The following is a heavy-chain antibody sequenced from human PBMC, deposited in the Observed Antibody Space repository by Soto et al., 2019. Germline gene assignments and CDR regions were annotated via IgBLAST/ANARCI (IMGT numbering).Heavy chain of an antibody. V-gene: IGHV3-74*01. CDR2: IDHDGPT. CDR1: GFTFSNYW. J-gene: IGHJ4*02. CDR3: VRDSHGDY. Sequence: VQLVESGGGLVQHGGSLRLSCAGSGFTFSNYWMHWVRQAPGKGLEWVSRIDHDGPTDYADSVRGRFTISRDNAENTLYLQMNSLRPEDTAVYYCVRDSHGDYWGQGTLVTVSS.